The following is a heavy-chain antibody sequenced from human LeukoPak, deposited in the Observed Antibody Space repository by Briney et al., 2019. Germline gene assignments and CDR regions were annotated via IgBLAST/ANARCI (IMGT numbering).Heavy chain of an antibody. CDR3: ARDSAVATYYGVDV. D-gene: IGHD6-19*01. CDR2: IQSDGNEK. CDR1: GFTFRDYW. Sequence: PGGSLRLSCGASGFTFRDYWMSWVRQAPGKGLEWVANIQSDGNEKNYIDSVQGRFTISRDNAKTSLYLQMNSLRAEDTAVYYCARDSAVATYYGVDVRGQGTTVTVSS. V-gene: IGHV3-7*01. J-gene: IGHJ6*02.